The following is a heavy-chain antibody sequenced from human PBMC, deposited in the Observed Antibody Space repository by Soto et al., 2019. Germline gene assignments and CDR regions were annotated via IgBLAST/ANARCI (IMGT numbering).Heavy chain of an antibody. J-gene: IGHJ4*02. CDR2: ISAYSGIT. D-gene: IGHD1-26*01. CDR3: ARHSVSVGATTH. CDR1: GYTFTSYS. V-gene: IGHV1-18*01. Sequence: ASVKVSCKASGYTFTSYSISWVRQAPGQGLEWMGWISAYSGITNYAQKLQGRVTMTTDTSTSTAYMELRSLRSDDTAVYYCARHSVSVGATTHWGQGTLVTVSS.